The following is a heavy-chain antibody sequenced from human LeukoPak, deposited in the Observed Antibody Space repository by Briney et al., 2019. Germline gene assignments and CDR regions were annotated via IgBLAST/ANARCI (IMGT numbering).Heavy chain of an antibody. Sequence: SETLSLTCAVYGGSFSGYYWSWIRQPPGKGLEWIGEINHSGSTNYNPSLKSRVTISVDTSKNQFSLKVTSVTAADTAVYYCARATVTTVYYYMDVWGKGTTVTVSS. CDR2: INHSGST. D-gene: IGHD4-17*01. V-gene: IGHV4-34*01. CDR3: ARATVTTVYYYMDV. CDR1: GGSFSGYY. J-gene: IGHJ6*03.